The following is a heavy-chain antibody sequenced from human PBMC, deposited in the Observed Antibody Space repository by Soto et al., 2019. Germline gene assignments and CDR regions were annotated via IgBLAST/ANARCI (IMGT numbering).Heavy chain of an antibody. CDR3: ARALGPVTVTRFAP. J-gene: IGHJ5*02. V-gene: IGHV3-11*06. CDR1: GFTFSDYY. Sequence: QVQLVESGGGLVKPGGSLRLSCAASGFTFSDYYMSWIRQAPGKGLEWVSYIGGSSTYTNYADSVKGRCTISSYNAKNSLYPQTSSLIDEDTAVNYCARALGPVTVTRFAPWGQGPLVTASS. CDR2: IGGSSTYT. D-gene: IGHD2-21*02.